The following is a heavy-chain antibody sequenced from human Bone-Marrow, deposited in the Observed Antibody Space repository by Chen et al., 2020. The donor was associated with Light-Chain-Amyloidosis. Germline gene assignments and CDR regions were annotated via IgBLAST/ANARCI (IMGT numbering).Heavy chain of an antibody. CDR3: AREGSGSYYSLPTSYNYGMDV. CDR1: GFTFSYYG. D-gene: IGHD3-10*01. V-gene: IGHV3-33*01. CDR2: IWYDGSSQ. Sequence: QVQLVESGGGVVQPGRSLRLSCAASGFTFSYYGMYWVRQAPGKGLEWVALIWYDGSSQYYADSVKGRFTISRDNSRNTLYLQMNSLRAEDTAVYYCAREGSGSYYSLPTSYNYGMDVWGQGTTVTVSS. J-gene: IGHJ6*02.